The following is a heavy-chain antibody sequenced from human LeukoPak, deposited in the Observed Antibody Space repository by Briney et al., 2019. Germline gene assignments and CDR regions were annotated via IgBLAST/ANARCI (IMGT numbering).Heavy chain of an antibody. Sequence: GGSLRLSCAASGFTFSRYGMHWARQAPGKGLEWVAEISDNGSRQYYANSVKGRFTISRDTSKNTLYLQMNSLRADDTAVYYCARAFAYGEPVYWGQGTLVTVS. D-gene: IGHD3-10*01. V-gene: IGHV3-30*04. CDR3: ARAFAYGEPVY. CDR2: ISDNGSRQ. J-gene: IGHJ4*02. CDR1: GFTFSRYG.